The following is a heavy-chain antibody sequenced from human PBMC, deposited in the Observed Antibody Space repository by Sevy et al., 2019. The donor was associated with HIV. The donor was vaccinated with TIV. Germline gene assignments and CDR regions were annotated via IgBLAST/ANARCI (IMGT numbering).Heavy chain of an antibody. J-gene: IGHJ4*02. D-gene: IGHD4-4*01. Sequence: SSVKVSCKASGHTSSDYYIQWVRQAPGQGLEWMGWINSKSGATSYPQKFQGRVTMTSDTSISTAYMELSRLRPDDTAVYYCATEYSYDYWGQGTLVTVSS. CDR3: ATEYSYDY. CDR2: INSKSGAT. V-gene: IGHV1-2*02. CDR1: GHTSSDYY.